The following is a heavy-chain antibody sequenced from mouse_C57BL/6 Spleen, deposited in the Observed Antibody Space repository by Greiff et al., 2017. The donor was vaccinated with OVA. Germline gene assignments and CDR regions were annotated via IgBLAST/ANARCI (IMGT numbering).Heavy chain of an antibody. D-gene: IGHD2-5*01. J-gene: IGHJ3*01. V-gene: IGHV14-4*01. CDR3: TTESNYLAWFAY. CDR2: IDPENGDT. Sequence: EVHLMESGAELVRPGASVKLSCTASGFNIKDDYMHWVKQRPEQGLEWIGWIDPENGDTEYASKFQGKATITADTSSNTAYLQLSSLTSEDTAVYYCTTESNYLAWFAYWGQGTLVTVSA. CDR1: GFNIKDDY.